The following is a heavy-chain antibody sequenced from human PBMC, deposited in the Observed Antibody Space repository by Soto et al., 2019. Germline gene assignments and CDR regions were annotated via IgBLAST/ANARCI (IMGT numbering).Heavy chain of an antibody. V-gene: IGHV3-9*01. CDR3: AKDISGRGSFYYYYGMGV. D-gene: IGHD1-26*01. Sequence: PGGSLRLSCAASGFTFDDYAMHWVRQPPGKGLEWVSGISWNSGSMVYADSVKARFTISRDNAKNSLYLQMNSLRAEDTALYFCAKDISGRGSFYYYYGMGVWGQGTTVTVSS. J-gene: IGHJ6*02. CDR2: ISWNSGSM. CDR1: GFTFDDYA.